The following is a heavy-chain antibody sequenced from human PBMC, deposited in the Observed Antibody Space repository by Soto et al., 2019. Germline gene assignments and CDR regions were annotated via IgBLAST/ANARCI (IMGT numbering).Heavy chain of an antibody. D-gene: IGHD3-16*01. Sequence: QVQLQQWGAGLLKPSETLSLTCAVYGGSFSGFYWSWIRQPPGKGLEWVGEINHSGSTNYNPSLKRGVNRSVDASKNHFSLKLSSVTAADTAVYYCARGGGAVYYCGMDVLGQGPTVTVSS. CDR2: INHSGST. J-gene: IGHJ6*02. V-gene: IGHV4-34*01. CDR1: GGSFSGFY. CDR3: ARGGGAVYYCGMDV.